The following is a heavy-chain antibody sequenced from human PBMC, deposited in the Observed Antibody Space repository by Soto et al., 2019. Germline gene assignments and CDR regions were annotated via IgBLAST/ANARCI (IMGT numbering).Heavy chain of an antibody. CDR3: ARDCDATSCYGMDA. J-gene: IGHJ6*02. D-gene: IGHD2-15*01. V-gene: IGHV1-2*02. CDR1: GYSFTDYY. Sequence: ASVKVSCKASGYSFTDYYIHWVRRAPGQGLEWMGWINPKSGGTNYAQKFQDGITLTRDRSISTAYMELTRLRSDDTAVYFCARDCDATSCYGMDAWGQGTTVTVSS. CDR2: INPKSGGT.